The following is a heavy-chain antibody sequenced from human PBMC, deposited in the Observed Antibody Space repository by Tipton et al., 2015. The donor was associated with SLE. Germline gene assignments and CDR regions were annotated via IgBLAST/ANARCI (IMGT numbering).Heavy chain of an antibody. V-gene: IGHV4-39*07. CDR3: ATLGDAFDI. CDR2: IYTSGST. CDR1: GGSISSSSYY. J-gene: IGHJ3*02. Sequence: LRLSCTVSGGSISSSSYYWGWVRQPPGKGLEWIGTIYTSGSTNYNPSLKSRVTMSVDTSKNQFSLKLSSVTAADTAVYYCATLGDAFDIWGQGTMVTVSS.